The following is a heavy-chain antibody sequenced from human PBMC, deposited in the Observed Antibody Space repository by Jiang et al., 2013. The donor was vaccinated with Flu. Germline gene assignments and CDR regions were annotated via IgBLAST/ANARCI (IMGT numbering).Heavy chain of an antibody. J-gene: IGHJ5*02. V-gene: IGHV5-51*01. CDR3: GRSRDGISSWFDP. CDR2: IYPGDSDI. CDR1: GYSFASYW. D-gene: IGHD2-2*01. Sequence: VQLVESGAELKKIGESLKISCKGSGYSFASYWIGWVRQMPGKGLEWMGIIYPGDSDIRYSPSFQGQVTISADKSINTAYLQWSSLKASDTAMYYCGRSRDGISSWFDPWGQGTLVTVSS.